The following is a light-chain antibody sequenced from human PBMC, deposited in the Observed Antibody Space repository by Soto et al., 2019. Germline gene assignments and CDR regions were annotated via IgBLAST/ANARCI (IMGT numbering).Light chain of an antibody. J-gene: IGKJ2*01. CDR3: QQYNSHPYT. CDR1: QSIHTW. V-gene: IGKV1-5*03. Sequence: DFQMTQSPSTLSASVGDSVTITCRASQSIHTWLAWYQQKPGRTPKLLIYKASVLESGVPSRFSGSGSGTEFTLTISSLQLDDFATYYCQQYNSHPYTFGRGTKLQIK. CDR2: KAS.